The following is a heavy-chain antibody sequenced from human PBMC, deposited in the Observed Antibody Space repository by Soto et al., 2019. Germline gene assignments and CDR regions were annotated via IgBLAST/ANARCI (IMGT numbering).Heavy chain of an antibody. CDR1: GGSISSDY. CDR3: AYSRKVYFDL. D-gene: IGHD2-21*01. CDR2: IYHSGST. J-gene: IGHJ2*01. Sequence: QVQLQESGPGLVKPSETLSLTCTVSGGSISSDYWSWIRQPPGKGLEWMGYIYHSGSTNYNPTLKSRVNISVDTTKHVYDLELNSVTAADTGVYGCAYSRKVYFDLWGRGTLVTVSS. V-gene: IGHV4-59*12.